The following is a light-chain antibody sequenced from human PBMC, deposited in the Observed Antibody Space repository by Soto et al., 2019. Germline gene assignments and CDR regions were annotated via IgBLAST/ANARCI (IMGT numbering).Light chain of an antibody. CDR3: QKYNSAPWT. Sequence: DIQITPSASTMSVSAADSATISCRASQGISNYLAWYQQKPGKVPKLLIYAASTLQSGVPSRFSGSGSGTDFTLTISSLQPEDVATYYCQKYNSAPWTFGQGTKVDI. J-gene: IGKJ1*01. CDR1: QGISNY. V-gene: IGKV1-27*01. CDR2: AAS.